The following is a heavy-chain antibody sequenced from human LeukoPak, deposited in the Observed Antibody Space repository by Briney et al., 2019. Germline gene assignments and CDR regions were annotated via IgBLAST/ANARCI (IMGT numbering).Heavy chain of an antibody. Sequence: PGGSLRLSCAASGFTFTSAWMNWVRQASGKGLEWVGRIKSKADGATTDYAAPVKGRFTISRDNSKNTLYLQMNSLRAEDTAVYYCARPVRGVNDYWGQGTLVTVSS. J-gene: IGHJ4*02. D-gene: IGHD3-10*01. CDR3: ARPVRGVNDY. CDR1: GFTFTSAW. V-gene: IGHV3-15*01. CDR2: IKSKADGATT.